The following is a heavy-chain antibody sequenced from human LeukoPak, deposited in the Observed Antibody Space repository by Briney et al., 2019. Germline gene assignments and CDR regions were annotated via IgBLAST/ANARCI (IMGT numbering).Heavy chain of an antibody. CDR2: IYTSGST. Sequence: SETLSLTCTVSGGSISSYYWSWIRQPAGKGLEWIGRIYTSGSTNYNPSLKSRVTMSVDTSKNQFSLKLSSVTAADTAVYYCARVGWSGYYTSYYFDYWGQGTLATVSS. J-gene: IGHJ4*02. D-gene: IGHD3-3*01. V-gene: IGHV4-4*07. CDR3: ARVGWSGYYTSYYFDY. CDR1: GGSISSYY.